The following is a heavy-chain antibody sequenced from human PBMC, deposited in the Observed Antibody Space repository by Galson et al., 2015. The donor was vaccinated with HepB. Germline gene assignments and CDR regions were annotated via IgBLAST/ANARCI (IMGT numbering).Heavy chain of an antibody. V-gene: IGHV3-30*03. CDR1: GFTFSSYG. CDR3: ARGTHYYDSSGYYIGY. J-gene: IGHJ4*02. CDR2: ISYDGSNK. D-gene: IGHD3-22*01. Sequence: SLRLSCAASGFTFSSYGMHWVRQAPGKGLEWVAIISYDGSNKYYADSVKGRFTISRDNSKNTLYLQMNSLRAEDTAVYYCARGTHYYDSSGYYIGYWGQGTLVTVSS.